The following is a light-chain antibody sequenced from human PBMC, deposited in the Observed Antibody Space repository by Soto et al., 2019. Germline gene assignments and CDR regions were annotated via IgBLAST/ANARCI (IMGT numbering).Light chain of an antibody. CDR3: QQYNIWPYP. Sequence: DIVMTQSPATLSPCPGERATLSCRARQSLNTKLAWYQQKPAQAPRLLISGATARAPGIPARFSGSGSGTEFTLTICSLQSEDFAVYFCQQYNIWPYPFGQVTMFDIK. CDR1: QSLNTK. V-gene: IGKV3-15*01. CDR2: GAT. J-gene: IGKJ2*01.